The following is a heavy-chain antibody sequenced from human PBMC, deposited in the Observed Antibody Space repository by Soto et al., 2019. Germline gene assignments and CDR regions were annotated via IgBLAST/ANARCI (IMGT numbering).Heavy chain of an antibody. CDR1: AYTVTGYF. CDR3: ARDLTYYYDSSGYSFYFDY. Sequence: GASLRVACKASAYTVTGYFSLWVRQAPGQGLEWMGWISAYNGNTNYAQKLQGRVTMTTDTSTSTAYMELRSLRSDDTAVYYCARDLTYYYDSSGYSFYFDYWGQGTLVTVSS. CDR2: ISAYNGNT. D-gene: IGHD3-22*01. V-gene: IGHV1-18*04. J-gene: IGHJ4*02.